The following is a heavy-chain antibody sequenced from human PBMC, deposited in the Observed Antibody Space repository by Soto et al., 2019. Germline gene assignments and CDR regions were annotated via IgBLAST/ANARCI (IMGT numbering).Heavy chain of an antibody. D-gene: IGHD4-4*01. CDR3: AHLTTRGSYFDY. CDR2: VYWNDAK. Sequence: VSGPTLVNPTQTLTLTCTFSGFSLSTSQVGVGWIRQPPGKALEWLAHVYWNDAKYYSLSLKPRLTITTDTSKNRVVLTTTNMAPVDTATYFCAHLTTRGSYFDYGAQGALATVS. J-gene: IGHJ4*02. V-gene: IGHV2-5*01. CDR1: GFSLSTSQVG.